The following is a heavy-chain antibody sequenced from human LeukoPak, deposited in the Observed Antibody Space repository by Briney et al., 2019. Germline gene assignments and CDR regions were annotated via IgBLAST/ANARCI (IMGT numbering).Heavy chain of an antibody. CDR3: AREVLDDFWSGYLNWFDS. Sequence: SETLSLTCTVSGGSISSYYWSWIRQPAGKGLEWIGRIYTSGSTNYNPSLKSRVTMSVDTSKNQFSPKLSSVTAADTAVYYCAREVLDDFWSGYLNWFDSWGQGTLVTVSS. J-gene: IGHJ5*01. CDR2: IYTSGST. V-gene: IGHV4-4*07. CDR1: GGSISSYY. D-gene: IGHD3-3*01.